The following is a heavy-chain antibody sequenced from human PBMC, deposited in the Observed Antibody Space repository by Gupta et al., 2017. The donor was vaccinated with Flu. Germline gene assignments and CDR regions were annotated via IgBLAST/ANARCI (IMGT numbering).Heavy chain of an antibody. CDR2: ISGRGDST. V-gene: IGHV3-23*01. CDR1: GFTSSNYG. J-gene: IGHJ6*02. Sequence: EVQMLDSSGGVVQPGVSLSLSCAPSGFTSSNYGLSWVRQAPGKGREWVSVISGRGDSTFYPDSVKGRFTISRDNSKDTLYLQMSSLRAEDTAIYYCAKSRRGSQPYDSMDVWGQGTTVTVSS. D-gene: IGHD3-16*01. CDR3: AKSRRGSQPYDSMDV.